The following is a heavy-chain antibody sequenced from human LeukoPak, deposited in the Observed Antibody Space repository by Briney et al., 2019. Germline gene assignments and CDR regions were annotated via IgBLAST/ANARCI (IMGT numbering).Heavy chain of an antibody. CDR2: ISRDGSTP. J-gene: IGHJ4*02. D-gene: IGHD3-16*01. CDR1: GFIFDDSL. CDR3: AREIRGNYFDS. Sequence: GGSLRLSCVASGFIFDDSLMHWVRQAPGKGQEWISLISRDGSTPYYADSVKGRFTISRDNSKNSLFLQMNSLTPEDTAVYYCAREIRGNYFDSWGQGTLVTVSS. V-gene: IGHV3-43*01.